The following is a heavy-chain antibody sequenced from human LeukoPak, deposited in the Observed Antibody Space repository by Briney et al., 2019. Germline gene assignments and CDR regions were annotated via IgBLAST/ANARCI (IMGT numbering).Heavy chain of an antibody. CDR2: INSNTGSP. D-gene: IGHD3-10*01. V-gene: IGHV7-4-1*02. Sequence: GASVKVSCKASGYTFTSYAMNWVRQAPGQGLEWMGRINSNTGSPTYAQGFTGRFVFSLDTSASTAYLQISSLKAEDTAVYYCANSMTRGVGYNGMDVWGQGTTVTVSS. CDR1: GYTFTSYA. CDR3: ANSMTRGVGYNGMDV. J-gene: IGHJ6*02.